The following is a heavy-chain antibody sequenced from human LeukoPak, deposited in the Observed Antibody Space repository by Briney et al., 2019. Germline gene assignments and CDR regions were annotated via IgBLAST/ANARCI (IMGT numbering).Heavy chain of an antibody. V-gene: IGHV4-39*01. CDR1: GGSISSSSYY. Sequence: SETLSLTCTVSGGSISSSSYYWGWIRQPPGKGLEWIGSIYYSGSTYYNPSLKSRVTISVDTSKNQFSLKLSSVTAADTAVYYCAGLRPGWFDPWGQGTLVTVSS. D-gene: IGHD1-14*01. CDR2: IYYSGST. J-gene: IGHJ5*02. CDR3: AGLRPGWFDP.